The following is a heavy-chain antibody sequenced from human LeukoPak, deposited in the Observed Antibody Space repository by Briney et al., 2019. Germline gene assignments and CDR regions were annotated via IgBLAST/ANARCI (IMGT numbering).Heavy chain of an antibody. CDR1: GFTVITND. CDR3: ARGVEPLAANTLAY. J-gene: IGHJ4*02. Sequence: GGSLRLSCAASGFTVITNDMTWVRQAPGKGLEWDSVLYSDGDTKYADSVQGRFTISRDNSKNTLYLEMNSLSPDDTAVYYCARGVEPLAANTLAYWGQGTLVTVSS. D-gene: IGHD1-14*01. V-gene: IGHV3-53*01. CDR2: LYSDGDT.